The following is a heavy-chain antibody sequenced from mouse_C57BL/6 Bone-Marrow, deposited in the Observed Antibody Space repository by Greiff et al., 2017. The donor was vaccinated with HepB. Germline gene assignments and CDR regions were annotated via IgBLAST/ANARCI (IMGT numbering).Heavy chain of an antibody. D-gene: IGHD2-1*01. CDR3: ARFRYGNPHYYAMDY. CDR1: GYAFSSSW. Sequence: QVQLKESGPELVKPGASVKISCKASGYAFSSSWMNWVKQRPGKGLEWIGRIYPGDGDTNYTGKFKGKATMTADKSSSTAYMQLSSLTSEYSAVYFCARFRYGNPHYYAMDYWGQGTSVTVSS. V-gene: IGHV1-82*01. CDR2: IYPGDGDT. J-gene: IGHJ4*01.